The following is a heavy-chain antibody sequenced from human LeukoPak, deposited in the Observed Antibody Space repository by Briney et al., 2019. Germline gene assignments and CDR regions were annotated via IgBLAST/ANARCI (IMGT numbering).Heavy chain of an antibody. J-gene: IGHJ4*02. V-gene: IGHV3-33*08. D-gene: IGHD4-17*01. CDR1: GFTFSSYA. CDR3: AREPPDTTVTPNYFDY. Sequence: GSLRLSCAASGFTFSSYAMHWVRQAPGKGLEWVAVVWYDGSNKYYADSVKGRFTISRDNSKNTLYLQMNSLRAEDTAVYHCAREPPDTTVTPNYFDYWGQGTLVTVSS. CDR2: VWYDGSNK.